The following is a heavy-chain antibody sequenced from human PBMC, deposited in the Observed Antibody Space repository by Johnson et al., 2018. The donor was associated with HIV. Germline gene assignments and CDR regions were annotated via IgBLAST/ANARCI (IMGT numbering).Heavy chain of an antibody. V-gene: IGHV3-33*06. Sequence: QVQLMESGGGVVQPGRSLRLSCAASGCTFSSYGMHWVRQAPGKGLEWVAVIWYDGSHKYYADSVKGRFSISRDNFKNTLSLKMNSLRAKYTAVYDCAKWYYNMWSGPDAFDIWGQGIMVTVSS. D-gene: IGHD3-3*01. CDR3: AKWYYNMWSGPDAFDI. CDR2: IWYDGSHK. J-gene: IGHJ3*02. CDR1: GCTFSSYG.